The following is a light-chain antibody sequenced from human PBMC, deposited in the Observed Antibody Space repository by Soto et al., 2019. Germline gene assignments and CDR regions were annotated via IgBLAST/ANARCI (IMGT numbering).Light chain of an antibody. Sequence: DIQMTQSPSTLSASVGDRVTITCRASQRISSWLAWYQQKPGKAPKLLIYKASSLESGVPSRFSGSGSGTEFTITISSLQPDDFATYYCQQYNSYWTFGQGTKVEIK. CDR2: KAS. J-gene: IGKJ1*01. CDR1: QRISSW. V-gene: IGKV1-5*03. CDR3: QQYNSYWT.